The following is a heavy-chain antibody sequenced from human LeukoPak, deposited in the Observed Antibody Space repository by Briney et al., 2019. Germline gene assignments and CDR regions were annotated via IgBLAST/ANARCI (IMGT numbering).Heavy chain of an antibody. J-gene: IGHJ4*02. V-gene: IGHV3-21*01. Sequence: GGSLRLSCATSGFIFSGYNMNWVRQAPGKGLQWVSSISSTGSEIYYADSVKGRFTISRDNSKNTLYLQMNSLRAEDTAVYYCARGGPAAGRFDYWGQGTLVTVSS. CDR2: ISSTGSEI. CDR3: ARGGPAAGRFDY. CDR1: GFIFSGYN. D-gene: IGHD6-13*01.